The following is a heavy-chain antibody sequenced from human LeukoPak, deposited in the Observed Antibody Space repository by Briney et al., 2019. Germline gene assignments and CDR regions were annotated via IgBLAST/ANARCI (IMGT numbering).Heavy chain of an antibody. D-gene: IGHD6-19*01. CDR2: INWNGGST. CDR3: ARIRYSSGSYYFDY. CDR1: GFTFDDYG. J-gene: IGHJ4*02. V-gene: IGHV3-20*04. Sequence: GRSLRLSCAASGFTFDDYGMSWVRQAPGKGLEWVSGINWNGGSTGYADSVKGRFTISRDNAKNSLYLQMNSLRAEDTALYYCARIRYSSGSYYFDYWGQGTLVTVSS.